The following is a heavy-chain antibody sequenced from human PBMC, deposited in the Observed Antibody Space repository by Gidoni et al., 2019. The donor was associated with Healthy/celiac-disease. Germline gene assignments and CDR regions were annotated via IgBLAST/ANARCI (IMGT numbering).Heavy chain of an antibody. CDR3: ARGPDRLRYFDWLPIDY. CDR2: INPSGGST. D-gene: IGHD3-9*01. V-gene: IGHV1-46*01. J-gene: IGHJ4*02. Sequence: QVQLVQSGAEVTKPGASVQVSCKASGYTFTSYDMHWVRQAPGQGLEWMGIINPSGGSTSYAQKFQGRVTMTRDTSTSTVYMELSSLRSEDTAVYYCARGPDRLRYFDWLPIDYWGQGTLVTVSS. CDR1: GYTFTSYD.